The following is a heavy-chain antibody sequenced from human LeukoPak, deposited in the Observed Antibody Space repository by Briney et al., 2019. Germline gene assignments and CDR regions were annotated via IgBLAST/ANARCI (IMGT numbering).Heavy chain of an antibody. V-gene: IGHV3-33*01. Sequence: GGSLRLSCAASGFTFSNYGMHWVRQAPGKGLEWVALIWFDGTNKYYADSVKGRFTISRDNSNNTLYLQMNSLRVEDTAVYYCARQTTVATDCWGQGTLVTVSS. CDR3: ARQTTVATDC. CDR2: IWFDGTNK. CDR1: GFTFSNYG. D-gene: IGHD4-23*01. J-gene: IGHJ4*02.